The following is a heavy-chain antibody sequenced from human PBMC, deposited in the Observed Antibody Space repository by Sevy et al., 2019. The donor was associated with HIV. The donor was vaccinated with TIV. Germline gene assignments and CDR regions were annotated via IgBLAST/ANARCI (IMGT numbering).Heavy chain of an antibody. CDR2: ISGSGGST. CDR3: AKDQGPHYDILTGLDY. CDR1: GFTFSSYA. V-gene: IGHV3-23*01. Sequence: GGSLRLSCAASGFTFSSYAISWVRQAPGKGLEWVSSISGSGGSTYYADPVKGRFTISRDNSKNTLYLQMNSLRAEDTAVYYCAKDQGPHYDILTGLDYWGQGTLVTVSS. J-gene: IGHJ4*02. D-gene: IGHD3-9*01.